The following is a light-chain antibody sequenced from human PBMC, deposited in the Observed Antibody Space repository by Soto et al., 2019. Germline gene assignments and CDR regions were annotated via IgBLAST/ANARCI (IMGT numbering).Light chain of an antibody. CDR2: RAS. J-gene: IGKJ5*01. V-gene: IGKV3-15*01. CDR3: QQYNNWPIT. Sequence: EIVMSQSPATLSVSPGERSTLSCRASQNVLSNLAWYQQKPGQTPRLLIYRASTRPTGLPARFSGSGSGTQFTLTISSLQSEDFEVYYCQQYNNWPITFGQGTRLEIK. CDR1: QNVLSN.